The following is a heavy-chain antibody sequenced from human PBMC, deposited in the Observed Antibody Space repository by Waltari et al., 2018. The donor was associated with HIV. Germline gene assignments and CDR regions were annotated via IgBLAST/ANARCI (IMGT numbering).Heavy chain of an antibody. CDR2: IKEGGSEK. V-gene: IGHV3-7*01. J-gene: IGHJ6*02. D-gene: IGHD3-3*01. Sequence: EVQLVESGGCLVQPGGCLRLSCAASGFHLSHHWRSWARQAPGRGLGWVANIKEGGSEKYYVDSVKGRFTISRDNAKNSLYLQMNSLRAEDTAVYYCARDTNYTPYGMDVWGQGTTVTVSS. CDR1: GFHLSHHW. CDR3: ARDTNYTPYGMDV.